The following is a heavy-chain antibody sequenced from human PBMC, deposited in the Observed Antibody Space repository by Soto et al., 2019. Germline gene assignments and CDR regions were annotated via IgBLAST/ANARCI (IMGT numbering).Heavy chain of an antibody. V-gene: IGHV4-30-4*01. D-gene: IGHD7-27*01. Sequence: QVQLQESGPGLVKPSQTLSLTCTVSGGSISSPYYCWSWIRQTPDKGLEWIGHIYDGGTTYNNPSLKRRTTNSVDTSKHQFALPLSSVSAADTDVYYCPRGPSGDRVDYWGQGILVTGSS. CDR2: IYDGGTT. J-gene: IGHJ4*02. CDR3: PRGPSGDRVDY. CDR1: GGSISSPYYC.